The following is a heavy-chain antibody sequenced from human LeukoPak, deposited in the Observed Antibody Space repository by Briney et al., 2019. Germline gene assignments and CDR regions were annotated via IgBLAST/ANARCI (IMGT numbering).Heavy chain of an antibody. CDR1: GFTFSSYA. Sequence: PGRSLRLSCAASGFTFSSYAMHWVRQAPGKGLEWVAVISYDGSNKYYADSVKGRFTISRDNSKNTLYLQMNSLRAEDTAVYYCARGRYDFCSGYSNYYYYYGMDVWGQGTTVTVSS. J-gene: IGHJ6*02. D-gene: IGHD3-3*01. V-gene: IGHV3-30-3*01. CDR3: ARGRYDFCSGYSNYYYYYGMDV. CDR2: ISYDGSNK.